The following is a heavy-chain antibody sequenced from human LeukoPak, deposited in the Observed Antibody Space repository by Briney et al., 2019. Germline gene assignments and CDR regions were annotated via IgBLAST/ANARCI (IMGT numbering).Heavy chain of an antibody. Sequence: ASVKVSCKASGYTFTSYDINWVRQATGQGPEWMGWMNPNSGNTGYAQKFQGRVTITRDTSITTAYMELSSLTSDDTAVYYCARGNPYYYYYMDVWGKGTTVTVSS. CDR3: ARGNPYYYYYMDV. D-gene: IGHD1-14*01. J-gene: IGHJ6*03. CDR2: MNPNSGNT. V-gene: IGHV1-8*03. CDR1: GYTFTSYD.